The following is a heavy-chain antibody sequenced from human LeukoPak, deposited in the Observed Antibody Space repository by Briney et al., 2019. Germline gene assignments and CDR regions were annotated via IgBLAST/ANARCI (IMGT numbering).Heavy chain of an antibody. CDR1: GGSISSYY. CDR3: ARHVDDFWSGYYIDY. V-gene: IGHV4-59*08. Sequence: PSETLSLTCTVSGGSISSYYWSWIRQPPGKGLEWIGYIYYSGSTNYNPSLKSRVTISVDTSKNQFSLKLSSVTAADTAVYYCARHVDDFWSGYYIDYWGQGTLVTVSS. J-gene: IGHJ4*02. D-gene: IGHD3-3*01. CDR2: IYYSGST.